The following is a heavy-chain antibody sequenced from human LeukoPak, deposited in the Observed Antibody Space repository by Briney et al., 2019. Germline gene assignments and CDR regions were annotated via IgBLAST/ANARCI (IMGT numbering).Heavy chain of an antibody. V-gene: IGHV1-8*01. J-gene: IGHJ4*02. Sequence: ASVKVSCKASGYTFTSYDINWGRQAPGQGLEWMGWMNPNSGNTGYAQKFQGRVTMSRNTSISTAYMELSSLRSEDTAVYYCARVPVWSGYYRLSIFWGQGTLVTVSS. CDR1: GYTFTSYD. D-gene: IGHD3-3*01. CDR3: ARVPVWSGYYRLSIF. CDR2: MNPNSGNT.